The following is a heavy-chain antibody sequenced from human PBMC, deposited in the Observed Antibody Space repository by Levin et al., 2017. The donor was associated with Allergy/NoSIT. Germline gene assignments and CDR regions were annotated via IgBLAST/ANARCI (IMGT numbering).Heavy chain of an antibody. D-gene: IGHD3-9*01. CDR2: FDPEDGET. V-gene: IGHV1-24*01. Sequence: EASVKVSCKVSGYTLTELSMHWVRQAPGKGLEWMGGFDPEDGETIYAQKFQGRVTMTEDTSTDTAYMELSSLRSEDTAVYYCATAQGALRYFAGGVELQHWGQGTLVTVSS. J-gene: IGHJ1*01. CDR1: GYTLTELS. CDR3: ATAQGALRYFAGGVELQH.